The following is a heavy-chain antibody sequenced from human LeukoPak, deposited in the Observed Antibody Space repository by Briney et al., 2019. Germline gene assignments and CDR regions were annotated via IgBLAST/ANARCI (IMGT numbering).Heavy chain of an antibody. Sequence: SETLSLTCTVSRGSINGYSWSWIRQSPGGGLEWIGYIYYSGDTAYNPSLRSRVTLSVDTSKNQFSLRLRSVTTADTAVYYCVRGPYGASISKWFDPWGQGTQVIVSP. V-gene: IGHV4-59*01. J-gene: IGHJ5*02. CDR1: RGSINGYS. CDR3: VRGPYGASISKWFDP. D-gene: IGHD4/OR15-4a*01. CDR2: IYYSGDT.